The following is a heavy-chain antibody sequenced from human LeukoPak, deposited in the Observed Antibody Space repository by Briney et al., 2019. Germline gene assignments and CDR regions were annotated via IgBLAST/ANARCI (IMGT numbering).Heavy chain of an antibody. J-gene: IGHJ6*02. D-gene: IGHD2-8*01. Sequence: GGSLRLSCAASGFTFSHYEMNWVRQAPGKGLEWVAGISGSGGATDYADFVKGRFTVSRDNSKNTLFLQMNTLRAGDTAVYYCAKRLSETNYNGLDVWGQGTTVTVSS. CDR3: AKRLSETNYNGLDV. V-gene: IGHV3-23*01. CDR1: GFTFSHYE. CDR2: ISGSGGAT.